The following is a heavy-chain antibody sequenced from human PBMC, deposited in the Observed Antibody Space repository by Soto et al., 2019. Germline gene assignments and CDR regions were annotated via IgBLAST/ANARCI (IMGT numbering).Heavy chain of an antibody. CDR2: MNPNSGNT. V-gene: IGHV1-8*01. J-gene: IGHJ5*02. CDR1: GYTFTSYD. CDR3: AIRVWGQQLVNFDP. Sequence: QVQLVQSGAEVKKPGASMKVSCKASGYTFTSYDINWVRQATGQGLEWMGWMNPNSGNTGYAQKFQGRVTMTRNTSISTAYMELSSLRSEDTAVYYCAIRVWGQQLVNFDPWGQGTLVTVSS. D-gene: IGHD6-13*01.